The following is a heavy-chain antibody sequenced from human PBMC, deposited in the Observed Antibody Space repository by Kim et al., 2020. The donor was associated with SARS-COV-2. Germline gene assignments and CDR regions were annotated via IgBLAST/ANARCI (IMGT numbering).Heavy chain of an antibody. V-gene: IGHV1-18*04. CDR2: ISAYNGNT. CDR1: GYTFTSYG. CDR3: ARFNPYYYDSSGYLYGMDV. Sequence: ASVKVSCKASGYTFTSYGINWVRQAPGQGLEWMGWISAYNGNTNYAQKLQGRVTMTTDTSTSTAYMELRSLRSDDTAVYYCARFNPYYYDSSGYLYGMDVWGQGTTVTVSS. D-gene: IGHD3-22*01. J-gene: IGHJ6*02.